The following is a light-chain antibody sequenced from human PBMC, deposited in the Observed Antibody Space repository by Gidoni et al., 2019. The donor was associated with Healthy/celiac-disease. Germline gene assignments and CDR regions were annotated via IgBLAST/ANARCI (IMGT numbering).Light chain of an antibody. Sequence: DIWLTQSPGTLSLSTGERATISCRASQSVSSSYLAWYQQKPGQAPRLLIYGASSRATGIPDRFRGSGSGTDVTLTISRLEPEDFAVYYCQQYGSSTGTFGQGTKVEIK. V-gene: IGKV3-20*01. CDR2: GAS. J-gene: IGKJ1*01. CDR1: QSVSSSY. CDR3: QQYGSSTGT.